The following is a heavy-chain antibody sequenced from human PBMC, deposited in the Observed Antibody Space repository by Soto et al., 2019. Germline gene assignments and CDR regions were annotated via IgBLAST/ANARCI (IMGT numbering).Heavy chain of an antibody. CDR2: TRNKANSYTT. CDR1: GFTFSDHY. V-gene: IGHV3-72*01. CDR3: VSVSGSYYYDY. D-gene: IGHD3-10*01. J-gene: IGHJ4*02. Sequence: GGSMRLSCAASGFTFSDHYMDWVRQAPGKGLEWVGRTRNKANSYTTEYAASVKGRFTISRDDSKNSLYLQMNSLKTEDTALYYCVSVSGSYYYDYWGQGTLVTVSS.